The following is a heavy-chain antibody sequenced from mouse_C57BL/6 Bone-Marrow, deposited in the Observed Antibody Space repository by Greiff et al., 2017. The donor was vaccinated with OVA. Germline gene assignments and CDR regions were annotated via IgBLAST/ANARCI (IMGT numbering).Heavy chain of an antibody. V-gene: IGHV1-47*01. CDR2: FHPYNDDT. D-gene: IGHD2-4*01. CDR1: GYTFTTYP. J-gene: IGHJ3*01. CDR3: ARPGDYDGGWFAY. Sequence: VQLQQSGAELVKPGASVKMSCKASGYTFTTYPIEWMKQNPGKSLEWIGNFHPYNDDTKYNEKFKGKATLTVEKSSSTVYLELRRLKSDDSAVYYCARPGDYDGGWFAYWGQGTLVTVSA.